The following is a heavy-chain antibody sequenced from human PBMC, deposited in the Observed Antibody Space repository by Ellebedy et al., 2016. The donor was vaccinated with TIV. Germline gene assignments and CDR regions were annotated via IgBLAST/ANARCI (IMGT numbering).Heavy chain of an antibody. J-gene: IGHJ4*02. CDR2: ISDSSSTI. CDR1: GFTFSNYN. D-gene: IGHD4-17*01. V-gene: IGHV3-48*02. CDR3: ARETTGIDY. Sequence: GESLKISCSPSGFTFSNYNMNWVRQAPGKGLEWVSYISDSSSTIYYADSVKGRFTISRDNAKNSLYLHMNSLRDEDTAVYYCARETTGIDYWGQGSLVTVSS.